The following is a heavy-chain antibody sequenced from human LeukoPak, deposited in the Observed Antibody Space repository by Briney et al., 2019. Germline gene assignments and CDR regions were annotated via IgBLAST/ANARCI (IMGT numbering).Heavy chain of an antibody. CDR3: AKGDFHYSVVVTPSYAFDI. CDR1: GFTFSSYA. J-gene: IGHJ3*02. CDR2: ISGSGGST. V-gene: IGHV3-23*01. D-gene: IGHD2-21*02. Sequence: GGSLRLSCAASGFTFSSYAMRWVRPAPGKGLEWVSAISGSGGSTYYADSVKGRFTISRDNSKNTLYLQMNSLRAEDTAVYYCAKGDFHYSVVVTPSYAFDIWGQGTMVTVSS.